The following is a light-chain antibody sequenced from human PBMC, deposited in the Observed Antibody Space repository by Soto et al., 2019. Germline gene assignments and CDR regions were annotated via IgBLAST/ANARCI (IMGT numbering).Light chain of an antibody. CDR3: QQYGSSPPNT. V-gene: IGKV3-20*01. CDR2: GAS. Sequence: VLTQSPATLSLSPGERATLSFRSSQSISRYLAWYQQKPGQGPRLLIYGASSRATGIPDRFSGSGSGTDFTLTNSRLEPEDFAVDYCQQYGSSPPNTFGGGTKVDIK. CDR1: QSISRY. J-gene: IGKJ4*01.